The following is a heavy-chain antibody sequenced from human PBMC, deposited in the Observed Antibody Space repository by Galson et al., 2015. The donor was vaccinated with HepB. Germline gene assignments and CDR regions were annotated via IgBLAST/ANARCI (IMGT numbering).Heavy chain of an antibody. CDR3: AKDQGGSGWYYWHFDF. J-gene: IGHJ2*01. Sequence: SLRLSCAASGLTFSGSGMHWVRQAPGKGLEWVALISYDGDNKYYADSVKGRFTISRDNSKNTLYLQMDSLRTEDTAVYYCAKDQGGSGWYYWHFDFWGRGTLVTVSS. V-gene: IGHV3-30*18. D-gene: IGHD6-19*01. CDR1: GLTFSGSG. CDR2: ISYDGDNK.